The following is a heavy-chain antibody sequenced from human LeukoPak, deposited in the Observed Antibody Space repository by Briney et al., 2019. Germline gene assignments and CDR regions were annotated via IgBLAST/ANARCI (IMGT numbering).Heavy chain of an antibody. V-gene: IGHV3-21*03. CDR3: TRGYSYGYYFDY. Sequence: GGSLRLSCAASGFTFSSYSMNWVRQAPGKGLEWVSSISSSSSYIYYADSVKGRFTISRDNAKNSLYLQMNSLKTEDTAVYYCTRGYSYGYYFDYWGQGTLVTVSS. J-gene: IGHJ4*02. D-gene: IGHD5-18*01. CDR1: GFTFSSYS. CDR2: ISSSSSYI.